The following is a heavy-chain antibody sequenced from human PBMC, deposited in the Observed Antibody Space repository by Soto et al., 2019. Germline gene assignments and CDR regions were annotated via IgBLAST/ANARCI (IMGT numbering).Heavy chain of an antibody. CDR3: ARTKERFCSGGTCYGRAFDI. V-gene: IGHV3-30*03. Sequence: QVQLVESGGGVVQPGRSLRLSCAASGFTFSSYGMHWVRQAPGKGLEWVAVISYDGSNKYYADSVKGRFTLSRDNSKNTLYRQLNSLRAEDTAVYYCARTKERFCSGGTCYGRAFDIWGQGTMVNVSS. D-gene: IGHD2-15*01. CDR1: GFTFSSYG. J-gene: IGHJ3*02. CDR2: ISYDGSNK.